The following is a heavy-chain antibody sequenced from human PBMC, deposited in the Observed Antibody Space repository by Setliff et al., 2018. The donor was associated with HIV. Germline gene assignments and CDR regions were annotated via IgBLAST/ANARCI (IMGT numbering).Heavy chain of an antibody. CDR2: MNPNSGNT. CDR3: ARVQTMAVAGTQYYYMDV. Sequence: ASVKVSCKASGYTFTSYDINWVRQAAGQGLEWMGWMNPNSGNTGYAQKFQGRVTMTRNTSISTAYMELSSLRSGDTAVYYCARVQTMAVAGTQYYYMDVWGKGTTVTVSS. D-gene: IGHD6-19*01. V-gene: IGHV1-8*02. J-gene: IGHJ6*03. CDR1: GYTFTSYD.